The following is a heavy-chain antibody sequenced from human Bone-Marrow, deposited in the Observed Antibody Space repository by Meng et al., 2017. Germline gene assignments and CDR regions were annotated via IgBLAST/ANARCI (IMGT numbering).Heavy chain of an antibody. CDR1: GGILSSYA. V-gene: IGHV1-2*02. J-gene: IGHJ4*02. Sequence: ASVLVSCKASGGILSSYAIGWVRQAPGQGREWMGWINPNSGGTNYAQKSQGRVTMTRDTSISTAYMELSRLRSDDADVYYYARGGVWRGQLWSHLYYFDYWGQGTLVTVSS. D-gene: IGHD5-18*01. CDR2: INPNSGGT. CDR3: ARGGVWRGQLWSHLYYFDY.